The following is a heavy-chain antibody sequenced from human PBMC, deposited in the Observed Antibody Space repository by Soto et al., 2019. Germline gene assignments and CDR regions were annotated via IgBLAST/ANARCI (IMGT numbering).Heavy chain of an antibody. J-gene: IGHJ3*02. V-gene: IGHV4-59*08. Sequence: QVQLQESGPGLVKPSETLSLTCTVSGGSISSYYWSWIRQPPGKGLEWIGYIYYSGSTNYNPSLKSRVTIEVDTSKNQFSLKLSSVTAAGTAVYYCARRWGYAFDIWGQGTMVTVSS. CDR2: IYYSGST. CDR1: GGSISSYY. CDR3: ARRWGYAFDI. D-gene: IGHD1-26*01.